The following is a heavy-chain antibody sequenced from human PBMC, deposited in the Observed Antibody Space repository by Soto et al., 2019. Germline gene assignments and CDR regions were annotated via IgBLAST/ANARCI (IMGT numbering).Heavy chain of an antibody. CDR2: INPNSGGT. D-gene: IGHD5-12*01. V-gene: IGHV1-2*04. J-gene: IGHJ4*02. CDR1: GYTFTGYY. CDR3: ASTPDRDSTNGVCLSTRPDIVATIYY. Sequence: ASVKVSCKASGYTFTGYYMHWVRQAPGQGLEWMGWINPNSGGTSYAQKFQGWVTMTRDTSISTAYMELSRLRFDDTAVYYCASTPDRDSTNGVCLSTRPDIVATIYYWGQGTLVTVSS.